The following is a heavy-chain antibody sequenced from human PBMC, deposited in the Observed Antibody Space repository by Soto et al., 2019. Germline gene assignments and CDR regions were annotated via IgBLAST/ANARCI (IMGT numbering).Heavy chain of an antibody. CDR2: IYYSGST. CDR1: GGSISSYY. CDR3: ASITMVRGVPY. J-gene: IGHJ4*02. V-gene: IGHV4-59*01. D-gene: IGHD3-10*01. Sequence: SETLSLTCTVSGGSISSYYWSWIRQPPGKGLEWIGYIYYSGSTNYNPALKSRVTISVDTSKNQFSLKLSSVTAADTAVYYCASITMVRGVPYWGQGTLVTVSS.